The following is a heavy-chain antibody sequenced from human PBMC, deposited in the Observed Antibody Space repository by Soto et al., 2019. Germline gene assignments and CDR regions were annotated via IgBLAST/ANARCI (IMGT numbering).Heavy chain of an antibody. CDR3: AKDFPYQLLMYYYYYYYMDV. Sequence: EVQLLESGGGLVQPGGSLRLSCAASGFTFSSYAMSWVRQAPGKGLEWVSAISGSGGSTYYADSVKGRFTISRDNSKNTLYLQMNSLRAEDTAVYYCAKDFPYQLLMYYYYYYYMDVWGKGTTVTVSS. D-gene: IGHD2-2*01. CDR1: GFTFSSYA. CDR2: ISGSGGST. V-gene: IGHV3-23*01. J-gene: IGHJ6*03.